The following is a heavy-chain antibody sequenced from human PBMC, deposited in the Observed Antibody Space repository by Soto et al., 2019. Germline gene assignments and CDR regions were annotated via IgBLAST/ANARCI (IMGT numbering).Heavy chain of an antibody. Sequence: ASVKVSCKASGYTFTGYYMHWVRQAPGQGLEWMGWINPNSGGTNYAQKFQGWVTMTRDTSISTAYMELSRLRSDDTAVYYCARGEPYDEAARDAFDIWGQGTMVTVSS. CDR1: GYTFTGYY. D-gene: IGHD6-6*01. J-gene: IGHJ3*02. V-gene: IGHV1-2*04. CDR3: ARGEPYDEAARDAFDI. CDR2: INPNSGGT.